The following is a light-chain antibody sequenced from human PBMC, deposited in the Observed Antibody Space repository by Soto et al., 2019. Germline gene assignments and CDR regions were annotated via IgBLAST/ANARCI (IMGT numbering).Light chain of an antibody. J-gene: IGKJ3*01. Sequence: EIVLTQSPGTLSLSPGERATLSCRASQSVSSSYLAWYQQKPGQAPRLLIYGASSRATGIPDRFSGSGSGTDFTLTISRLEPEDFAVYYCQVEGTFGPGTKVDIK. CDR1: QSVSSSY. CDR3: QVEGT. CDR2: GAS. V-gene: IGKV3-20*01.